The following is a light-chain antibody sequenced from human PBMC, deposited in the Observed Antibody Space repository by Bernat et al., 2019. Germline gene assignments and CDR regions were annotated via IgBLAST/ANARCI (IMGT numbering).Light chain of an antibody. V-gene: IGKV2-28*01. J-gene: IGKJ4*01. CDR3: MQGVQTLS. Sequence: DIVMTQSPLSLPVTPGEPASISCRSNQSLLYSNGNTHLDWYVQRPGQSPQLLIYLVSIRASGVPDRFSGSGSGTDFTLKISRVEAEDVGIYYRMQGVQTLSFCGGTRVAIK. CDR2: LVS. CDR1: QSLLYSNGNTH.